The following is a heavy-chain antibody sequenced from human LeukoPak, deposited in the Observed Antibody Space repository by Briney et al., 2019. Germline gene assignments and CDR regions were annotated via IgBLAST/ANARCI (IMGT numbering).Heavy chain of an antibody. CDR2: ISSSGSTI. CDR3: ARDMTPSSGYLLHPGY. J-gene: IGHJ4*02. Sequence: PGGSLRLSCAASGFTFSDYYMSWIRQAPGKGLEWVSYISSSGSTIYYADSVKGRFTISRDNAKNSLYLQMNSLRAEDTAVYYCARDMTPSSGYLLHPGYWGQGTLVTVSS. D-gene: IGHD3-22*01. V-gene: IGHV3-11*01. CDR1: GFTFSDYY.